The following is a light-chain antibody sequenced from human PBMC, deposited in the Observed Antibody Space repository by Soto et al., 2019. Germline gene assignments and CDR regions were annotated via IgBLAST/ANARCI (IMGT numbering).Light chain of an antibody. V-gene: IGKV1-6*01. CDR3: LLDFRYFWA. CDR1: QSISNY. Sequence: AIQLTQSPSSLSASVGDRVTITCRASQSISNYVNWYQQKPGKAPKLLIYAASTLQSGVPSRFSGSGSGTDFTLTISSLQPEDFATYYCLLDFRYFWAFGQGTKVDIK. J-gene: IGKJ1*01. CDR2: AAS.